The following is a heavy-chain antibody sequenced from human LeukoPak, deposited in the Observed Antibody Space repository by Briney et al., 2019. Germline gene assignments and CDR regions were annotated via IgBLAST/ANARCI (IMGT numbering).Heavy chain of an antibody. CDR2: ISHSGYTI. CDR3: ARERGDIVAF. J-gene: IGHJ6*02. CDR1: GFSFSDDF. Sequence: PGGSLRLSCVASGFSFSDDFMSWIRQAPGQRPEWVSYISHSGYTIQYADSVKGRFTISRDNAKNSLYLQMNSLRAEDTAVYYCARERGDIVAFWGRGTTVTVSS. V-gene: IGHV3-11*01. D-gene: IGHD2-15*01.